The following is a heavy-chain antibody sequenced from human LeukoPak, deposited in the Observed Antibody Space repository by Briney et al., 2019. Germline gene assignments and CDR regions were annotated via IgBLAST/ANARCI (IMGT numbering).Heavy chain of an antibody. J-gene: IGHJ4*02. Sequence: QPGGSLRLSCAASGFAFSSYGMHWVRQAPGKGLEWVAVISYDGSNKYYADSVKGRFTISRDNSKNTLYLQMNSLRAEDTAVYYCAKSGLYYDSSGYYSEFGDYWGQGTLVTVSS. CDR3: AKSGLYYDSSGYYSEFGDY. V-gene: IGHV3-30*18. CDR1: GFAFSSYG. CDR2: ISYDGSNK. D-gene: IGHD3-22*01.